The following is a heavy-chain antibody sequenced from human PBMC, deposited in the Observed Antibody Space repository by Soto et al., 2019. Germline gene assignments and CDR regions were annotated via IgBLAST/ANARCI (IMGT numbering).Heavy chain of an antibody. V-gene: IGHV1-8*01. J-gene: IGHJ5*02. Sequence: ASVKVSCEACGDSFTSYDINWVRQATGQGLEWMGWMSPNSGNTGYAQKFQGRVTMTRNTSISTAYMELSSLRSEDTAVYYCARNTGATINWFDPWGQGTQVTVSS. D-gene: IGHD1-26*01. CDR3: ARNTGATINWFDP. CDR2: MSPNSGNT. CDR1: GDSFTSYD.